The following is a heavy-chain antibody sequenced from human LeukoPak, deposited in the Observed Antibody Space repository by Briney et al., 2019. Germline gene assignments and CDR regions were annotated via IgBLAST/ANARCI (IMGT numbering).Heavy chain of an antibody. D-gene: IGHD5-12*01. CDR3: ARTAYSDYFLGF. CDR2: INSVRSGT. J-gene: IGHJ4*02. Sequence: GSLRLSCAASGFTFSNYWMHWVRQAPGKGLVWVSRINSVRSGTRYASSVKGRFTISRDNAKNTLYLQMNSLRAEDTAVYYCARTAYSDYFLGFWGQGPLVTVCS. CDR1: GFTFSNYW. V-gene: IGHV3-74*01.